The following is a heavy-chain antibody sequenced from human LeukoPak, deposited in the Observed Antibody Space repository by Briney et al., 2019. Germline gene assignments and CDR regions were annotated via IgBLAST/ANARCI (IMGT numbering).Heavy chain of an antibody. CDR3: ARQIAVADYYMDV. CDR1: GYSFTSYW. V-gene: IGHV5-51*01. D-gene: IGHD6-19*01. CDR2: IYPGDSDT. Sequence: GESLKISCKGSGYSFTSYWIGWVRQMPGKGLEWMGLIYPGDSDTRYSPSFQGQVTISADKSISTAYLQWSSLKASDTAMYYCARQIAVADYYMDVWGKGTTVTVSS. J-gene: IGHJ6*03.